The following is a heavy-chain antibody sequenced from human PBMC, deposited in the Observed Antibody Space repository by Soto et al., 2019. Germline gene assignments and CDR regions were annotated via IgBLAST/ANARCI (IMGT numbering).Heavy chain of an antibody. J-gene: IGHJ4*02. CDR1: GSIFSGYG. Sequence: QEHLVESGGGVVQPGRSLRLSCAASGSIFSGYGMHWVRQAPGKGLEWVAVIWYDGSNKYYADSVKGRFTISRYNSKNMLYLQMDSLRAEDTAVYYCARDGIGGTAIRGFCDYWRQGTLVTVSS. D-gene: IGHD1-7*01. V-gene: IGHV3-33*01. CDR3: ARDGIGGTAIRGFCDY. CDR2: IWYDGSNK.